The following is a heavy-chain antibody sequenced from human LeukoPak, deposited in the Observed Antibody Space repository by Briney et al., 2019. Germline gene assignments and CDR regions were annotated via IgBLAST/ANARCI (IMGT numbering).Heavy chain of an antibody. D-gene: IGHD3-10*01. Sequence: PSETLSLTCAVYGGSFSGYYWSWIRQPPGKGPEWIGEINHSGSTNYNPSLKSRVTISVDTSKNQFSLKLSSVTAADTAVYYCARDGAAMVRGVITDYYYYYMDVWGKGTTVTVSS. CDR3: ARDGAAMVRGVITDYYYYYMDV. J-gene: IGHJ6*03. CDR1: GGSFSGYY. CDR2: INHSGST. V-gene: IGHV4-34*01.